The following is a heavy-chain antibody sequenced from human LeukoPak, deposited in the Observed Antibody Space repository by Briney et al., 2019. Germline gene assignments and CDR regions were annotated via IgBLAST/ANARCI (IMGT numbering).Heavy chain of an antibody. V-gene: IGHV3-48*03. Sequence: GGSLRLSCAASGFTFSSYEMNWVRQAPGKGLEWVSYISSSGSTIYYADSVKGRFTISRDNAKNSLYLQMNSLRAEDTAVYYCAELGLTMIGGVWGKGTTVAISS. J-gene: IGHJ6*04. CDR3: AELGLTMIGGV. CDR2: ISSSGSTI. D-gene: IGHD3-10*02. CDR1: GFTFSSYE.